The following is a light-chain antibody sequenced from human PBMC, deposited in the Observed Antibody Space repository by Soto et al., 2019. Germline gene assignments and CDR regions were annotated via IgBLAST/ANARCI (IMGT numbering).Light chain of an antibody. CDR3: QQYNNWPPIT. CDR2: GAS. J-gene: IGKJ5*01. CDR1: QSVSSN. Sequence: ETTLTQSPATHSASPGERVTLSCRATQSVSSNLAWYQQKPGQAPRLLIYGASTRATGIPARFSGSGSGTEFTLTISSLQSEDFAVYYCQQYNNWPPITFGQGTRLEIK. V-gene: IGKV3-15*01.